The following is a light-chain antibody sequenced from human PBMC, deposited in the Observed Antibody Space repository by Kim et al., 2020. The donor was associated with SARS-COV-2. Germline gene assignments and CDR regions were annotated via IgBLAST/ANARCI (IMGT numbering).Light chain of an antibody. CDR1: QSVSSN. CDR2: GAS. V-gene: IGKV3-15*01. J-gene: IGKJ3*01. CDR3: QQYNNWPPVT. Sequence: EIVMTQSPATLSVSPRERATLSCRASQSVSSNLAWYQQKPGQAPRLLIYGASTRATGIPARFSGSGSGTEFTLTISSLQSEDFAVYYCQQYNNWPPVTFGPGTKVDIK.